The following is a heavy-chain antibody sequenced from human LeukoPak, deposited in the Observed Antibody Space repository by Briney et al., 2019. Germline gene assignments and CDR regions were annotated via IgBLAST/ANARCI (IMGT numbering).Heavy chain of an antibody. J-gene: IGHJ4*02. D-gene: IGHD6-13*01. Sequence: PGGSLRLSCAASGFTFSSYWMHWVRQAPGKGLVWVSRINSDGSTTNYADSVKGRFTISGDNAKNTLYLQMNSLRAEDTAVYYCATKAAAGVKNDYWGQGTLVTVSS. V-gene: IGHV3-74*01. CDR3: ATKAAAGVKNDY. CDR1: GFTFSSYW. CDR2: INSDGSTT.